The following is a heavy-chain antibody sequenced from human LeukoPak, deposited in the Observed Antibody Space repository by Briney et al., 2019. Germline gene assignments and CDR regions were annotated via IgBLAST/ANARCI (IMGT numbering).Heavy chain of an antibody. CDR3: ARDSGTGDFDY. Sequence: SETLSLTCAVYGGSFGGYYWSWIRQPPGKGLEWIGYIYYSGSTYYNPSLKSRVTISVDTSKNQFSLKLSSVTAADTAVYYCARDSGTGDFDYWGQGTLVTVSS. D-gene: IGHD3-10*01. V-gene: IGHV4-30-4*08. J-gene: IGHJ4*02. CDR1: GGSFGGYY. CDR2: IYYSGST.